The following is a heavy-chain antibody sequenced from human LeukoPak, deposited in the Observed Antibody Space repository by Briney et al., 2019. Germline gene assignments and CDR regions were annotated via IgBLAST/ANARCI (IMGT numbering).Heavy chain of an antibody. V-gene: IGHV1-69*06. CDR3: ASTLESSWYVFPFDY. CDR2: IIPIFGTA. CDR1: GGTFSSYA. Sequence: GASVKVSCKASGGTFSSYAISWVRQAPGQGLEWMGGIIPIFGTANYAQKFQGRVTITAGKSTSTDYMELSSLRSEDTAVYYCASTLESSWYVFPFDYWGQGTLVTVSS. J-gene: IGHJ4*02. D-gene: IGHD6-13*01.